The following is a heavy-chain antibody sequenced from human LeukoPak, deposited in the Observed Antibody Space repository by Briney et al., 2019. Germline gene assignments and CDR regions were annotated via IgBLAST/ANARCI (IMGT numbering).Heavy chain of an antibody. CDR2: IIPILGIA. CDR3: ARGTGYCSGGSCPADAYYYYGMDV. CDR1: GYTFTSYY. D-gene: IGHD2-15*01. V-gene: IGHV1-69*04. Sequence: RASVKVSCKASGYTFTSYYMHWVRQAPGQGLEWMGRIIPILGIANYAQKFQGRVTITADKSTSTAYMELSSLRSEDTAVYYCARGTGYCSGGSCPADAYYYYGMDVWGQGTTVTVSS. J-gene: IGHJ6*02.